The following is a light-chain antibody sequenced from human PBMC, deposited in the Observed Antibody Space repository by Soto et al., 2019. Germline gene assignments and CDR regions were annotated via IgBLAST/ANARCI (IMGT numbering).Light chain of an antibody. CDR2: GAS. CDR1: QSVSSSY. CDR3: QQRSNWPIT. V-gene: IGKV3D-20*02. Sequence: EIVLTQSPVTLSLSPGERATLSCRPSQSVSSSYLAWYQQKPGQAPRLLIYGASSRATGIPDRFSGSGSGTDFTLTISSLEPEDFALYYCQQRSNWPITFGQGTRLEIK. J-gene: IGKJ5*01.